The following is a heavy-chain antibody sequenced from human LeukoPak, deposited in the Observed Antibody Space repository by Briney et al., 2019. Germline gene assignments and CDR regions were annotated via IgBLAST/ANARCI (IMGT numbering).Heavy chain of an antibody. Sequence: GASVKVSCKASGGTFSSYAISWVRQAPGQGLEWMGRIIPIFGTANYAQKFQGRVTITTDESTSTAYMELSSLRSEDTAVYYCARGDYYGSSGYYWPCFDYWGQGTLVTVSS. CDR2: IIPIFGTA. D-gene: IGHD3-22*01. V-gene: IGHV1-69*05. J-gene: IGHJ4*02. CDR1: GGTFSSYA. CDR3: ARGDYYGSSGYYWPCFDY.